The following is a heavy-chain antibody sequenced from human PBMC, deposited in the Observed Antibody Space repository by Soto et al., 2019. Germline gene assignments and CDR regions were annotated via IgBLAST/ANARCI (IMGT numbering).Heavy chain of an antibody. V-gene: IGHV3-66*01. CDR3: ARDLTTPRRQYNSRSI. D-gene: IGHD1-20*01. CDR2: IYSGGST. Sequence: GGSLRLSCAASGFTVSSNYMSWVRQAPGKGLEWVSVIYSGGSTYYADSVKGRFTISRDNSKNTLYLQMNSLRAEDTAVYYCARDLTTPRRQYNSRSIWGQGTMVTVSS. CDR1: GFTVSSNY. J-gene: IGHJ3*02.